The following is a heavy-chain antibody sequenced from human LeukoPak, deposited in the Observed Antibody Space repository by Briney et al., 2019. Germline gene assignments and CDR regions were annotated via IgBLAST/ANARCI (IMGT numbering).Heavy chain of an antibody. D-gene: IGHD2-2*01. CDR2: IYTSGST. Sequence: SQTLSLTCTVSGGSISSGSYYWSWIRQPAGKGLEWIGRIYTSGSTNHNPSLKSRVTISVDTSKNQFSLKLSSVTAADTAVYYCARVLRYQLRIDYWGQGTLVSVSS. J-gene: IGHJ4*02. CDR1: GGSISSGSYY. V-gene: IGHV4-61*02. CDR3: ARVLRYQLRIDY.